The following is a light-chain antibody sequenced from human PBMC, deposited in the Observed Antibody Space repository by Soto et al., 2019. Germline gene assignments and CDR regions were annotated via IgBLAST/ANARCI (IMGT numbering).Light chain of an antibody. Sequence: EIVMTQSLATLSVSPGERATLSCRASQSVSSNLAWYQQKPGQAPRLLIYGASTRATGIPARFSGSGSGTEFTLTISSLQSEDFAVYYCRQYNNWPRTFGQGTKV. V-gene: IGKV3-15*01. J-gene: IGKJ1*01. CDR1: QSVSSN. CDR2: GAS. CDR3: RQYNNWPRT.